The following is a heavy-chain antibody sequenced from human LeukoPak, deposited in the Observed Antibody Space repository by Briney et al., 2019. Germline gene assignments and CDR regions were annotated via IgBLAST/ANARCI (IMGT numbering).Heavy chain of an antibody. V-gene: IGHV1-2*02. CDR3: ARGLGITMVRGVLPGY. CDR1: GYTFTGYC. Sequence: GASVKVSCKASGYTFTGYCMHWVRQAPGQGLEWMGWINPNSGGTNYAQKFQGRVTMTRDTSISTAYMELSRLRSDDTAVYYCARGLGITMVRGVLPGYWGQGTLVTVSS. J-gene: IGHJ4*02. CDR2: INPNSGGT. D-gene: IGHD3-10*01.